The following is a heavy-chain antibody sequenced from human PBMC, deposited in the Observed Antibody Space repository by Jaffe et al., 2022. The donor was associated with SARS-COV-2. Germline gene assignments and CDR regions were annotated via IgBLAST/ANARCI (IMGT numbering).Heavy chain of an antibody. CDR3: ARDSYSGYDLAY. Sequence: QVQLVQSGAEVNKPGASVKVSCKASGYTFTDYYIHWVRQAPGQGLEWMGRIDPNSGDTNYAQKFQGRVTMTRDTSISTAYMELSSLRSDDTAVYYCARDSYSGYDLAYWGQGTLVTVSS. J-gene: IGHJ4*02. V-gene: IGHV1-2*06. D-gene: IGHD5-12*01. CDR1: GYTFTDYY. CDR2: IDPNSGDT.